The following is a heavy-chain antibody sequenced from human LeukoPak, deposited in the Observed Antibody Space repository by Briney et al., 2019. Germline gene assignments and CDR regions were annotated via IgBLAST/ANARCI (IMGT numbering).Heavy chain of an antibody. CDR3: TTEGYCSGGSCYRYFDY. V-gene: IGHV3-15*01. CDR1: GFTFSNAW. Sequence: GGSLRLSCAASGFTFSNAWMSWVRQAPGKGLEWVGRIKSKTDGGTTDYAAPVKGRFTISRDDSKNTLYLQMNSLKTEDTAVYYCTTEGYCSGGSCYRYFDYWGQGTLVTVSS. D-gene: IGHD2-15*01. J-gene: IGHJ4*02. CDR2: IKSKTDGGTT.